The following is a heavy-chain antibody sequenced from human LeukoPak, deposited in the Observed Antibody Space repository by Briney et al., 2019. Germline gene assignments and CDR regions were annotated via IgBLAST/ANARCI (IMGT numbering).Heavy chain of an antibody. CDR2: IKQDGSEK. D-gene: IGHD6-13*01. J-gene: IGHJ6*03. V-gene: IGHV3-7*01. CDR3: ARDGEQQLFHYMDV. Sequence: PGGSLRLSCAASGFTFSSYWMSWVRQAPGKGREWVANIKQDGSEKYYVDSVKGRFTIYRDNGKNSMYLQMTSLRAEDTAVYYCARDGEQQLFHYMDVWGKGTTVTVSS. CDR1: GFTFSSYW.